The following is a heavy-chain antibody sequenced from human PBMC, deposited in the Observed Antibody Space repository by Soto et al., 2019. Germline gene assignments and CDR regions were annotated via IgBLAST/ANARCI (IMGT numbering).Heavy chain of an antibody. CDR3: ARAPQFDAFDI. CDR2: INHSGST. J-gene: IGHJ3*02. Sequence: SLTCAVYGGSFSGYYWSWIRQPPGKGLEWIGEINHSGSTNYNPSLKSRVTISVDTSKNQFSLELSSVTAADTAVYYCARAPQFDAFDIWGQGTMVTV. V-gene: IGHV4-34*01. CDR1: GGSFSGYY.